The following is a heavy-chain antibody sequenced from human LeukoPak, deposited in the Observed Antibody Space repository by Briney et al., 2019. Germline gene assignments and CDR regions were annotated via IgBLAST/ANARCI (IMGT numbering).Heavy chain of an antibody. J-gene: IGHJ6*03. CDR2: IYTSGST. Sequence: PSETLSLTCTVSGGSINSYYWSWIRQPAGKGLEWIGRIYTSGSTNYNPSLKSRVTMSVDTSKNQFSLKLSSVTAADTAVYYCARAGPRRITIFGVVTPSYYYMDVWGKGTTVTVSS. D-gene: IGHD3-3*01. CDR1: GGSINSYY. V-gene: IGHV4-4*07. CDR3: ARAGPRRITIFGVVTPSYYYMDV.